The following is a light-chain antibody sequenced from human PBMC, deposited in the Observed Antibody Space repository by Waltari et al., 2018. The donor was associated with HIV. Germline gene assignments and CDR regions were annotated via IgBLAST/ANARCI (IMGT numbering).Light chain of an antibody. V-gene: IGKV3-15*01. Sequence: EVVLTQSPAILPVSPGERLTLSCRSSQSVNSQLAWYQQKAGQAPRLIIHGASSRASAIPARFSGSGSGTDFSRNISSLKSEDLAIYYCQQYDNWPYTFGQGTKLDI. CDR1: QSVNSQ. J-gene: IGKJ2*01. CDR2: GAS. CDR3: QQYDNWPYT.